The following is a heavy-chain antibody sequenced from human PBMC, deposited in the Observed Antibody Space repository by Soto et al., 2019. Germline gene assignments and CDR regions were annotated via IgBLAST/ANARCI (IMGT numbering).Heavy chain of an antibody. CDR2: INHSGST. J-gene: IGHJ4*02. Sequence: SETLSLTCAVYGGSFSGYYWSWIRQPPGKGLEWIGEINHSGSTNYNPSLKSRVTISVDTSKNQFSLKLSSVTAADTAVYYCARGHTAMVMDYFDYWGQGTLVTVSS. CDR3: ARGHTAMVMDYFDY. CDR1: GGSFSGYY. D-gene: IGHD5-18*01. V-gene: IGHV4-34*01.